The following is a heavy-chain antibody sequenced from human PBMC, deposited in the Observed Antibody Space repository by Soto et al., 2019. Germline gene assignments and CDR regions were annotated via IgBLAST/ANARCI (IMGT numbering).Heavy chain of an antibody. J-gene: IGHJ4*02. D-gene: IGHD1-7*01. CDR3: ARVRGNWDYNYFDY. CDR2: IYRSGST. Sequence: SETLSLTCAVSGYSISSDYYWGWIRQPPGKGLEWIGSIYRSGSTYYNPSLKSPVTISVDTSKNQFSLKLSSVTAADTAVYYCARVRGNWDYNYFDYWGQGTLVTVSS. V-gene: IGHV4-38-2*01. CDR1: GYSISSDYY.